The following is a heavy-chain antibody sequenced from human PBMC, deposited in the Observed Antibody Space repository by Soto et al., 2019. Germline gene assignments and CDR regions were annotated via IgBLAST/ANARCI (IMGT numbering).Heavy chain of an antibody. CDR2: IYYSGST. CDR1: GGSISSGDYY. V-gene: IGHV4-30-4*01. J-gene: IGHJ5*02. D-gene: IGHD2-2*01. CDR3: AREVVDGDCSSTSCYGGSWYNWFDP. Sequence: PSETLSLTCTVSGGSISSGDYYWRWIRQPPGKGLEWIGYIYYSGSTYYNPSLKSRVTISVDTSKNQFSLKLSSVTAADTAVYYCAREVVDGDCSSTSCYGGSWYNWFDPWGQGTLVTVSS.